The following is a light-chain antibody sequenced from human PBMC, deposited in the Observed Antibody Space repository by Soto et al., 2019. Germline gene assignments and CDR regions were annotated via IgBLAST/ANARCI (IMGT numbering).Light chain of an antibody. CDR2: DVS. J-gene: IGLJ2*01. CDR1: GSDVGGYNY. V-gene: IGLV2-14*03. Sequence: QSALTQPASVSGSPGQSITISCTGTGSDVGGYNYVSWYQHHPGKAPKLVIYDVSDRPSGVSNRFSGSKSGNTASLTISGLQAEDEADFYYSSNTSSSIVVFGGGTKLTVL. CDR3: SSNTSSSIVV.